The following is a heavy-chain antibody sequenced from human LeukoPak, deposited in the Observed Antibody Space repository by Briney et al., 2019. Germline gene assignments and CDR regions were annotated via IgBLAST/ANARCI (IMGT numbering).Heavy chain of an antibody. CDR1: GFTFSDYY. J-gene: IGHJ4*02. V-gene: IGHV3-11*01. CDR2: ISSSGSTI. Sequence: GGSVRLFCAASGFTFSDYYMSWLRQAPGEGLEGVSYISSSGSTIYYAHSVKGRFTISRDNAKNSLYMQMNSLRAEDTAVYYCARDYGRVYGFDYWGQGTLVTVSS. D-gene: IGHD2/OR15-2a*01. CDR3: ARDYGRVYGFDY.